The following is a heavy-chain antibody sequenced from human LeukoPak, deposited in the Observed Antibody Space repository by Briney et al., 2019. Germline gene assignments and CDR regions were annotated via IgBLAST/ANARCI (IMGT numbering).Heavy chain of an antibody. V-gene: IGHV4-59*01. CDR1: GGSISSYY. J-gene: IGHJ4*02. D-gene: IGHD6-13*01. CDR3: AREVGAAAGTTSLFDY. Sequence: PSETLSLTCTVSGGSISSYYWSWIRQPPGKGLEYIGYIYYSGSTNYNPSLKSRVTISVDTSKNQFSLKLSSVTAADTAVYYCAREVGAAAGTTSLFDYWGQGTLVTVSS. CDR2: IYYSGST.